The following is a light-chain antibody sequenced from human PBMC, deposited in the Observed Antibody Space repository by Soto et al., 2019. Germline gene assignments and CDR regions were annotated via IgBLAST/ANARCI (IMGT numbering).Light chain of an antibody. Sequence: DIQMTQSPSSLSASVGDRVTITCQASQDISNDLNWYQQKPGKAPKLLIYAAFNLETGVPSRFSGSGSGTHFTFTISSLQPEDIATYYCQKYYNLPPTFGPGTKVDIK. CDR1: QDISND. J-gene: IGKJ3*01. V-gene: IGKV1-33*01. CDR2: AAF. CDR3: QKYYNLPPT.